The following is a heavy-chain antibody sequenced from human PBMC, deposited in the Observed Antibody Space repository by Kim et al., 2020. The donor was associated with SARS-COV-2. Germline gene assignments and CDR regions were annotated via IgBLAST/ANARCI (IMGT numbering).Heavy chain of an antibody. CDR2: IYYSGST. Sequence: SETLSLTCTVSGGSISSGGYYWSWIRQHPGKGLEWIGYIYYSGSTYYNPSLKSRVTISVDTSKNQFSLKLSSVTAADTAVYYCARMAFTDITIFGVVTPRRWFDPWGQGTLAT. CDR3: ARMAFTDITIFGVVTPRRWFDP. V-gene: IGHV4-31*03. CDR1: GGSISSGGYY. D-gene: IGHD3-3*01. J-gene: IGHJ5*02.